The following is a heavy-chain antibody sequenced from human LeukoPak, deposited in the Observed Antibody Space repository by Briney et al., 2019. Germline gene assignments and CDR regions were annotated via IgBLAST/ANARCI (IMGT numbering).Heavy chain of an antibody. CDR2: INTKSGYT. CDR3: ARVTGAIDY. CDR1: GHSFTNYD. J-gene: IGHJ4*02. Sequence: ASVKVSCKTSGHSFTNYDINWVRQSTGQGLEWMGWINTKSGYTGHAQKFQGRITMTRGNSISTVYMELRSLRSEDTAVYYCARVTGAIDYWGQGTLVTVSS. V-gene: IGHV1-8*01.